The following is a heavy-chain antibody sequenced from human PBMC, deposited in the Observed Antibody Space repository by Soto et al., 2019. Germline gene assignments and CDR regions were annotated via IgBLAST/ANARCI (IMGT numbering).Heavy chain of an antibody. Sequence: QVQLVESGGGVVQPGRSLRVSCAASGSAFSENGMHWVRQAPGKGLEWVAAISHDGSDKYYTDSVKGRFTISRDNSKNTVYLQMNSLRSEDTAVFYCALGYCGAAHWCYLDYWGQGTLVTVSP. CDR2: ISHDGSDK. CDR1: GSAFSENG. D-gene: IGHD2-21*01. V-gene: IGHV3-30*03. J-gene: IGHJ4*02. CDR3: ALGYCGAAHWCYLDY.